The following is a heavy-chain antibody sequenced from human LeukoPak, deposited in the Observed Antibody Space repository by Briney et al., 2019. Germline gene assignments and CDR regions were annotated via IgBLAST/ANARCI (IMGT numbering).Heavy chain of an antibody. CDR3: VREHSKVFDP. CDR2: VSAAGDT. V-gene: IGHV3-13*01. J-gene: IGHJ5*02. Sequence: GGSLRLSCAASGFTFSNYDMHWVRQATGKGLEWVSAVSAAGDTDYPDSVKGRFTISRENAKNSLYLQMNSLRVEDTAVYYCVREHSKVFDPWGQGTLVTVSS. CDR1: GFTFSNYD.